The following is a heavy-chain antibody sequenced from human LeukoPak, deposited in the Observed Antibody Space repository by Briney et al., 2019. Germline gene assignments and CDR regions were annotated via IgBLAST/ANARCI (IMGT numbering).Heavy chain of an antibody. CDR3: ARDLYYYDSSGYPIGY. J-gene: IGHJ4*02. V-gene: IGHV3-30*04. CDR2: ISYDGSNE. D-gene: IGHD3-22*01. CDR1: GFTFSSYV. Sequence: GGSLRLSCAASGFTFSSYVMHWVRRAPGKGLEWVAIISYDGSNEYYADSVKGRFTISRDNAKNSLYLQMNSLRAEDTAVYYCARDLYYYDSSGYPIGYWGQGTLVTVSS.